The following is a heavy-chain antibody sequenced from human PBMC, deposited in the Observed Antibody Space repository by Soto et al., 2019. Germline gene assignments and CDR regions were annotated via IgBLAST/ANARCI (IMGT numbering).Heavy chain of an antibody. J-gene: IGHJ2*01. CDR3: ARAYCSSTSCYAPRYFDL. V-gene: IGHV4-59*01. D-gene: IGHD2-2*01. CDR2: IYYSGST. CDR1: GGSISSYY. Sequence: QVQLQKSGPGPVKPSETLSLTCTVSGGSISSYYWSWIRQPPGKGLEWIGYIYYSGSTNYNPSLKSRVTISVDTSKNQFSLKLSSVTAADTAVYYCARAYCSSTSCYAPRYFDLWGRGTLVTVSS.